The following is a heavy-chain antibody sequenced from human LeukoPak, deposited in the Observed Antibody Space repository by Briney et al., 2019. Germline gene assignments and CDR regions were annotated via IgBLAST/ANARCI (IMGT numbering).Heavy chain of an antibody. Sequence: GGSLRLSCAASGFTVSSNYMSWVRQAPGKGLEWVSVIYSGGSTYYADSVKGRFTISRDNSKNTLYLQMNSLRAEDTAVYYCARGYYDILTGPTPVDYWGQGTLVIVSS. CDR2: IYSGGST. D-gene: IGHD3-9*01. J-gene: IGHJ4*02. CDR3: ARGYYDILTGPTPVDY. CDR1: GFTVSSNY. V-gene: IGHV3-66*01.